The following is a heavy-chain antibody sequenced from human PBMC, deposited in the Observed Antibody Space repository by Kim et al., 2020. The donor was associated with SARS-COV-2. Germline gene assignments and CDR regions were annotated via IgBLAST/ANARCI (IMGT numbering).Heavy chain of an antibody. CDR3: ARGGGGYCSSTSCYRYYFDY. D-gene: IGHD2-2*01. Sequence: SETLSLTCAVYGGSFSGYYWSWIRQPPGKGLEWIGEINHSGSTNYNPSLKSRVTISVDTSKNQFSLKLSSVTAADTAVYYCARGGGGYCSSTSCYRYYFDYWGQGTLVTVSS. V-gene: IGHV4-34*01. CDR2: INHSGST. J-gene: IGHJ4*02. CDR1: GGSFSGYY.